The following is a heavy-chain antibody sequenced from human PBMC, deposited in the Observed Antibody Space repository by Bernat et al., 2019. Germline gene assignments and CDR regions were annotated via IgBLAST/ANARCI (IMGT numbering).Heavy chain of an antibody. J-gene: IGHJ3*02. D-gene: IGHD4-11*01. V-gene: IGHV3-30-3*01. CDR1: GFTVSSNY. CDR2: ISYDGSNK. Sequence: VQLVESGGGLVQPGGSLRLSCAASGFTVSSNYMSWVRQAPGKGLEWVAVISYDGSNKYYADSVKGRFTISRDNSKNTLYLQMNSLRAEDTAVYYCARNSMTNKWSAFDIWGQGTMVTVSS. CDR3: ARNSMTNKWSAFDI.